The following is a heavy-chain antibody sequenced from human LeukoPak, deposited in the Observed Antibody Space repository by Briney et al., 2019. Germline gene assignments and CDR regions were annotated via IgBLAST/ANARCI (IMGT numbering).Heavy chain of an antibody. Sequence: GGSLRLSCAASGFSFSSYAMNWVRQAPGKGLEWVSIIFGNGDTTYYADSVKGRFTVSRDNSKDTLYLQMNSLRAEDTAVYYCAKGSYGDSPYWYFNLWGRGTLVTVSS. CDR1: GFSFSSYA. V-gene: IGHV3-23*01. CDR3: AKGSYGDSPYWYFNL. CDR2: IFGNGDTT. J-gene: IGHJ2*01. D-gene: IGHD4-17*01.